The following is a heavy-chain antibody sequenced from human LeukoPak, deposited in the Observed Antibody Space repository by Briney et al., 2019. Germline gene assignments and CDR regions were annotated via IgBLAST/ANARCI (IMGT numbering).Heavy chain of an antibody. D-gene: IGHD6-13*01. CDR1: GGSISSYH. V-gene: IGHV4-59*01. J-gene: IGHJ4*02. CDR2: IYYSGST. CDR3: ARVVAAAVDY. Sequence: SETLSLTCTVSGGSISSYHWNWIRQPPGKGLEWIGYIYYSGSTNYNPSLKSRVTISVDTSKNQFSLKLSSVTAADTAVYYCARVVAAAVDYWGQGTLVTVSS.